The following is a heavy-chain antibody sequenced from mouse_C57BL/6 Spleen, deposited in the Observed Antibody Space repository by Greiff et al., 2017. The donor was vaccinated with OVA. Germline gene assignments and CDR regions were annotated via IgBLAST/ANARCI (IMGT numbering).Heavy chain of an antibody. V-gene: IGHV1-26*01. Sequence: VQLQQSGPELVKPGASVKISCKASGYTFTDYYMNWVKQSHGKSLEWIGDINPNNGGTSYNQKFKGKATLTVDKSSSTAYMELRSLTSEDSAVYYCALYYGNFPFDYWGQGTTLTVSS. CDR1: GYTFTDYY. D-gene: IGHD2-1*01. J-gene: IGHJ2*01. CDR3: ALYYGNFPFDY. CDR2: INPNNGGT.